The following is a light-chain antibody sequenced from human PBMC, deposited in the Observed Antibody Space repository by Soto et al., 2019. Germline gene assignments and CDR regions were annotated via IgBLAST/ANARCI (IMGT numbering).Light chain of an antibody. CDR1: QSVSSY. J-gene: IGKJ1*01. V-gene: IGKV3-11*01. CDR2: DAG. CDR3: QQRSGWPRT. Sequence: EIVLTQSPATLALSPGGTATLSCRASQSVSSYLAWYQQRPGQAPRLLIKDAGNRATGIPARFSGSGSGTDFTLTISSLEPEDFAVYYCQQRSGWPRTFGQGTKVEIK.